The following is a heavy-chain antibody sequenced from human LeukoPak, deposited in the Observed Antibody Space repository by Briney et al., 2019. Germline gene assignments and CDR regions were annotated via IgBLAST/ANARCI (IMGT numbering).Heavy chain of an antibody. J-gene: IGHJ4*02. CDR2: IKQDGSEK. Sequence: GGSLRLSCVASGFTFGKYWMSWVRQAPGKGLEWVANIKQDGSEKYYVDSVKGRFTISRDNAKNSLYLQMNSLRAEDTAVYYCARDYYDSSGYYNFDYWGQGTLVTVSS. CDR3: ARDYYDSSGYYNFDY. D-gene: IGHD3-22*01. CDR1: GFTFGKYW. V-gene: IGHV3-7*01.